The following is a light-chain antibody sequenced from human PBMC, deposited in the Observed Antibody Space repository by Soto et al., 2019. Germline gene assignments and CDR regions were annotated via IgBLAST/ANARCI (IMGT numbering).Light chain of an antibody. CDR3: QQYYNWPIT. CDR1: QNINTI. Sequence: RTQSPSTLSTSVGDRDSVTFRASQNINTILAWYQQKPGQAPRLPIYGASTRATGIPARFSGSGSGTEFTLTISSLQSEDFAVYYCQQYYNWPITFGQGTRLEIK. J-gene: IGKJ5*01. CDR2: GAS. V-gene: IGKV3-15*01.